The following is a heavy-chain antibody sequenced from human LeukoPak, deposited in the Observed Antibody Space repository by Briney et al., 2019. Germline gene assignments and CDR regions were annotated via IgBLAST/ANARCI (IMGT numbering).Heavy chain of an antibody. CDR2: INSDGGTT. D-gene: IGHD2-15*01. CDR1: GFTFSSYW. Sequence: PGGSLRLSCAAAGFTFSSYWMHWVRQAPGKGLVWVSRINSDGGTTSYAYSVKGRFTISRDNARNPLYLQMSSLRAEDTAVYYCARATWAAWYYMDVWGKGNTVTVSS. J-gene: IGHJ6*03. V-gene: IGHV3-74*01. CDR3: ARATWAAWYYMDV.